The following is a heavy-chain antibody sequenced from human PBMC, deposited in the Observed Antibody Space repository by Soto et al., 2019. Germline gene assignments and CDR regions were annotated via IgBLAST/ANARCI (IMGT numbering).Heavy chain of an antibody. CDR3: ARDRTDTAMASYYYYGMDV. D-gene: IGHD5-18*01. Sequence: ASVKVSCKASGYTFTSYYMHWVRQPPGQGLEWMGIINPSGGSTSYAQKFQGRATMTRDTSTSTVYMELSSLRSEDTAVYYCARDRTDTAMASYYYYGMDVWGQGTTVTVSS. V-gene: IGHV1-46*03. CDR2: INPSGGST. J-gene: IGHJ6*02. CDR1: GYTFTSYY.